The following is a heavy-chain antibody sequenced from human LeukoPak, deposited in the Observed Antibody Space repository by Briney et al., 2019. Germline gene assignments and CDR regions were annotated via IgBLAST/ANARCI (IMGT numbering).Heavy chain of an antibody. CDR2: ISGSGGST. D-gene: IGHD3-22*01. CDR1: GFTFSNYA. V-gene: IGHV3-23*01. Sequence: GGSLRLSCAASGFTFSNYAMSWVRQAPGKGLEWVSVISGSGGSTYYADSVEGRFTVSRDNSKNMLYLQMNSLRVEDTAVYYCAKGHGDSSGYYYFDSWGQGTLVTVSS. CDR3: AKGHGDSSGYYYFDS. J-gene: IGHJ4*02.